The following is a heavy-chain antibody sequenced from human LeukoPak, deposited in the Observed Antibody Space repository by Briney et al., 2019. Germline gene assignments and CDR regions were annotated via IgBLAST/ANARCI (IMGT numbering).Heavy chain of an antibody. CDR3: ARDELELYYYYYMDV. CDR2: ISSRSTYI. V-gene: IGHV3-21*01. CDR1: GFTLSSYS. Sequence: PGGSLRLSCAASGFTLSSYSMNWVRQAPGKGLEWVSSISSRSTYIYYADSVKGRFTISRDNVKNSLYLQMNSLRAEDTAVYYCARDELELYYYYYMDVWGKGTTVTVSS. D-gene: IGHD3-10*01. J-gene: IGHJ6*03.